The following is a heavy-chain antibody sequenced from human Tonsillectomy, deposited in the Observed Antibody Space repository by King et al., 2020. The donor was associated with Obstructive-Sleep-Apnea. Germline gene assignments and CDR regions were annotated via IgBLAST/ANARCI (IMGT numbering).Heavy chain of an antibody. V-gene: IGHV3-30*18. D-gene: IGHD4-17*01. Sequence: VQLVESGGGVVQPGRSLRLSCAASGFTFSGYDMHWVRQAPGKGLEWVAVISYDGRNKYYADSVKGRFIISRDNSKNTVYLQMKSLRPEDTAVYYCAKEGGVATVPTPFDYWGQGTLVTVSS. CDR1: GFTFSGYD. J-gene: IGHJ4*02. CDR3: AKEGGVATVPTPFDY. CDR2: ISYDGRNK.